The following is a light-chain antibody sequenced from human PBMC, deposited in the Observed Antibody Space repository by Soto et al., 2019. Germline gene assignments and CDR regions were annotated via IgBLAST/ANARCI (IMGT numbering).Light chain of an antibody. Sequence: DIQMTQSPSSLSASVGDRVTITCRASQNINNYLNWYQHKPGKAPKLLIYVASTLQSGVPSRFSGSGSGTEFTLTISSLQPDDFATYYCQQYNSYTYTFGQGTKLEIK. CDR2: VAS. CDR1: QNINNY. J-gene: IGKJ2*01. CDR3: QQYNSYTYT. V-gene: IGKV1-16*01.